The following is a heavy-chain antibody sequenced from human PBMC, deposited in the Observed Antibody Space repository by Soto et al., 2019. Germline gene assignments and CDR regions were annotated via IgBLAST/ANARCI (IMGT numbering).Heavy chain of an antibody. D-gene: IGHD6-13*01. CDR2: ISGSGDST. CDR1: GFTFSSYA. CDR3: AKDRDGAAAGPTKFSGMHV. J-gene: IGHJ6*02. V-gene: IGHV3-23*01. Sequence: EVQLLESGGGLVQPGGSLRLSCAASGFTFSSYAMSWVRQAPGKGLEWVSVISGSGDSTYYADSVRGRFTISRDNYNKTLYLQMNSLKAEDTDVYYCAKDRDGAAAGPTKFSGMHVWGQGTTVTVSS.